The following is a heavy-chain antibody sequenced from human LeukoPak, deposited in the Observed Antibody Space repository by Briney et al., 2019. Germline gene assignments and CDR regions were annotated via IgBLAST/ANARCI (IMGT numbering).Heavy chain of an antibody. CDR2: ISSSGSTI. CDR1: GFTFGDYA. Sequence: QPGRSLRLSCTASGFTFGDYAMNWVRQAPGKGLEWVSFISSSGSTIYYADSVKGRFTISRDNAKNSLYLQMNSLRAEDTAVYYCARVKRSASTSGGYDYWGQGTLVTVSS. D-gene: IGHD2-2*01. CDR3: ARVKRSASTSGGYDY. J-gene: IGHJ4*02. V-gene: IGHV3-48*03.